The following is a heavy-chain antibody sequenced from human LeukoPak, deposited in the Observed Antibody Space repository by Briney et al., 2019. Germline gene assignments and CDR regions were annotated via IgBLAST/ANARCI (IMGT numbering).Heavy chain of an antibody. D-gene: IGHD2/OR15-2a*01. Sequence: GGSLRLSCAASGFTFSNAWMSWVRQAPGKGLEWVGRIKSKTDGGTTDYAAPVKGRFTISRDDSENTLYLQMNSLKTEDTAVYYCTTVFYGHLYYFDYWGQGTLVTVSS. CDR1: GFTFSNAW. CDR2: IKSKTDGGTT. J-gene: IGHJ4*02. V-gene: IGHV3-15*01. CDR3: TTVFYGHLYYFDY.